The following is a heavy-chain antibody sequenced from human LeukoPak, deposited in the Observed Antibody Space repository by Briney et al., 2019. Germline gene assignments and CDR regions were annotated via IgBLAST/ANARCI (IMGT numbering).Heavy chain of an antibody. CDR1: GYTFTDYY. CDR2: INPNNGGT. CDR3: AREVDYYDTSDYFPQDY. Sequence: ASVKVSCKASGYTFTDYYIHWVRQAPGQGLEWMGWINPNNGGTNYAQKFQGRVTMTRGTSISTAYMELSRLRSDDTAVYYCAREVDYYDTSDYFPQDYWRQRLVSPSPQ. J-gene: IGHJ4*02. V-gene: IGHV1-2*02. D-gene: IGHD3-22*01.